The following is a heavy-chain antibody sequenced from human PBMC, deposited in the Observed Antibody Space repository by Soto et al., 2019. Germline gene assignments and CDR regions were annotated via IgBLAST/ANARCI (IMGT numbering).Heavy chain of an antibody. V-gene: IGHV3-48*01. D-gene: IGHD2-21*01. CDR2: ISSDGSAI. J-gene: IGHJ4*02. CDR1: GFTFSDYS. CDR3: AKDSCGGDCVTLDY. Sequence: GGSLRLSCEASGFTFSDYSMNWVRQAPGKGLEWVSYISSDGSAIHYADSVKGRFTISRDNAKNSLYLQMNSLRAEDTAVYYCAKDSCGGDCVTLDYWGQGTLVTVSS.